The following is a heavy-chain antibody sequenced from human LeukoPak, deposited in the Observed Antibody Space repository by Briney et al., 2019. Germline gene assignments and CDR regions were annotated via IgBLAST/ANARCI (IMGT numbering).Heavy chain of an antibody. Sequence: ASVKVSCKASGYTFTIHGFTWVRQAPGQGLEWMGWINPNSGDTNYAQKFQGRVTMTRDTSISTAYMELSRLRSDDTAVYYCARSRRAAAPYYFDYWGQGTLVTVSS. CDR3: ARSRRAAAPYYFDY. D-gene: IGHD6-25*01. CDR2: INPNSGDT. CDR1: GYTFTIHG. V-gene: IGHV1-2*02. J-gene: IGHJ4*02.